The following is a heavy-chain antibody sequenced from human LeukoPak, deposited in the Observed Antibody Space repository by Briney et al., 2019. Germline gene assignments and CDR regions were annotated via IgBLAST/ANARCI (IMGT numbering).Heavy chain of an antibody. CDR1: GYSVTSYW. CDR3: ARRGYSSNSFNY. D-gene: IGHD5-18*01. V-gene: IGHV5-51*01. CDR2: IYPGDSDT. Sequence: GESLKISCGGSGYSVTSYWIGWVRQMPGKRLEWMGIIYPGDSDTRYSTSFQGQVTISVDKSITAAYLQWSSLKASDSGMSYCARRGYSSNSFNYWGQGTLVTVSS. J-gene: IGHJ4*02.